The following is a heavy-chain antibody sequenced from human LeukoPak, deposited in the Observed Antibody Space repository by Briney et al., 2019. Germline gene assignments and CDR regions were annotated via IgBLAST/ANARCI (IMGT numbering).Heavy chain of an antibody. J-gene: IGHJ5*02. V-gene: IGHV3-21*01. CDR1: GFTFSSYS. D-gene: IGHD3-3*01. CDR2: ISSSSSYI. CDR3: ARDDPGSYDFWSGYYTGWFDP. Sequence: GGSLRLSCAASGFTFSSYSMSWDRQAPGKGLEWVSSISSSSSYIYYADSVKGRFTISRDNAKNSLYLQMNSLRAEDTAVYYCARDDPGSYDFWSGYYTGWFDPWGQGTLVTVSS.